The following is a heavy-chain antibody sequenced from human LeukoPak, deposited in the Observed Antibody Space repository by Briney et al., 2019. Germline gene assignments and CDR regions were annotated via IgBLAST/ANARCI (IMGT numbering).Heavy chain of an antibody. J-gene: IGHJ5*02. V-gene: IGHV4-59*01. CDR2: IYYSGTT. CDR3: ARGQPQRYNSDWYVNWFDP. CDR1: GASISSYY. Sequence: PSETLSLTCTVSGASISSYYYWSWIRQPPGKGLVWIGYIYYSGTTKYNPSLKSRVTISMDTSKNQFSLNVNSVTAADTAVYFCARGQPQRYNSDWYVNWFDPWGQGTLISVSS. D-gene: IGHD6-19*01.